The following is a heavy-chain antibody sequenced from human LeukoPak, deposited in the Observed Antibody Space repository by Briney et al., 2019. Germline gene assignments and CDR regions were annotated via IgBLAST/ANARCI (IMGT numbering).Heavy chain of an antibody. D-gene: IGHD2-15*01. V-gene: IGHV1-8*03. J-gene: IGHJ5*02. CDR2: MNPNSGNT. CDR3: ARSGYCSGGSCYRFDP. Sequence: GASVKVCCKASGSTFTSYDINWVRQATGQGLEWMGWMNPNSGNTGYAQKFQGRVTITRNTSITTAYMELSSLRSEDTAVYYCARSGYCSGGSCYRFDPWGQGTPVTVSS. CDR1: GSTFTSYD.